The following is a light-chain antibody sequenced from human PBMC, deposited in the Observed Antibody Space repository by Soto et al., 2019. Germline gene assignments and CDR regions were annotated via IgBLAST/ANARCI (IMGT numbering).Light chain of an antibody. CDR3: QSYDSSLSGSV. CDR1: SSNIGAGYD. Sequence: QLVLTQPPSVSGAPGQRVTISCTGSSSNIGAGYDVHWYQQLPGTAPKLLIYGNSNRPSGVPDRFSGSKSGTSASLAITGLQAEDAADYYCQSYDSSLSGSVFGGGTKLTVL. V-gene: IGLV1-40*01. CDR2: GNS. J-gene: IGLJ2*01.